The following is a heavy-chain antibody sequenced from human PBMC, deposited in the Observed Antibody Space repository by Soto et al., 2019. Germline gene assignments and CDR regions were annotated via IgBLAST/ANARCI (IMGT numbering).Heavy chain of an antibody. J-gene: IGHJ6*01. D-gene: IGHD5-12*01. CDR3: ARGGEGGYDLERRYGMDV. CDR1: RGSISSYG. V-gene: IGHV4-59*01. CDR2: IYYIWRT. Sequence: PSETLSLRWNFLRGSISSYGWSWIRHPPGKGLEWIGYIYYIWRTNHNPSLNVPDTITVDTSKHQCSMKLSSVTAEDKAVYYCARGGEGGYDLERRYGMDVWGQGTTVAVSS.